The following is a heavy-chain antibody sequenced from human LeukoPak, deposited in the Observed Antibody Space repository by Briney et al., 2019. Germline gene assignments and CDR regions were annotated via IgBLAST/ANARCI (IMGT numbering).Heavy chain of an antibody. CDR1: GFNFDHYW. D-gene: IGHD6-19*01. Sequence: GGSLRLSCAASGFNFDHYWMTWVRQAPGKGLEWVANIKQDGSEKVYLDSMKGRFTISRDNSRDSLYLQMNSLRPEDTAVYCVRDPGSGWWGGFDLWGQGTLVTVSS. J-gene: IGHJ5*02. CDR3: RDPGSGWWGGFDL. CDR2: IKQDGSEK. V-gene: IGHV3-7*04.